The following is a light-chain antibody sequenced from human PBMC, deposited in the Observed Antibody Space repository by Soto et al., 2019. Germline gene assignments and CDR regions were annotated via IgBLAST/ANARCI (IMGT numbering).Light chain of an antibody. Sequence: QSVLTQPPSASGTPGQRVTISCSGSSPNIGSKTVKWYQQIPGTAPKLLIYSDNQRPSGVPDRFSGSKSGTSASLAISGLQSEDEADYYCSAWDDSLNGVVFGGGTKLTV. V-gene: IGLV1-44*01. CDR1: SPNIGSKT. J-gene: IGLJ2*01. CDR2: SDN. CDR3: SAWDDSLNGVV.